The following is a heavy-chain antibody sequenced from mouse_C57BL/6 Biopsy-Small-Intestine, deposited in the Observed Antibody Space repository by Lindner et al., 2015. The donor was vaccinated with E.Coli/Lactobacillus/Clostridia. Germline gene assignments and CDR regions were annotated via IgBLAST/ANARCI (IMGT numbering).Heavy chain of an antibody. J-gene: IGHJ2*01. V-gene: IGHV1-42*01. CDR3: ARSYYDYLDY. D-gene: IGHD2-4*01. Sequence: QLQRSGPELVKPGASVKISCKASGYSFTGYYMNWVKQSPEKSLEWIGEINPSTGGTTYNQKFKAKATLTVDKSSSTAYMQLRSLTSEDSAVYYCARSYYDYLDYWGQGTTLTVSS. CDR2: INPSTGGT. CDR1: GYSFTGYY.